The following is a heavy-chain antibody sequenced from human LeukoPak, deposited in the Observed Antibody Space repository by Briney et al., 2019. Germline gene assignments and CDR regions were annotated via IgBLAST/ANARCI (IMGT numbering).Heavy chain of an antibody. J-gene: IGHJ6*02. CDR2: INPSDGST. V-gene: IGHV1-46*01. CDR3: ARDQGVAGFMDV. Sequence: RASVKVSCKASGYTFTGYYMHWVRQAPGQGLEWMGVINPSDGSTNYAQRFQGRVTFTSDTSATVVYMDLSSLRSEDTAEYYCARDQGVAGFMDVWGQGTTVTVSS. D-gene: IGHD6-19*01. CDR1: GYTFTGYY.